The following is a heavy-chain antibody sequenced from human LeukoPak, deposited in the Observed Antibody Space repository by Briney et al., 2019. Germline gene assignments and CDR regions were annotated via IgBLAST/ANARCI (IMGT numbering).Heavy chain of an antibody. CDR1: GFTFNKCT. CDR2: VNSNGGST. D-gene: IGHD3-9*01. Sequence: GGSLRLSCSASGFTFNKCTMHSVRQAPGKGLEYLSGVNSNGGSTNYADSVKGRFTISRDNSKNTLYLQMSRLRVEDTAIYYCVKENGRYPEPYYFDYWGQGTLVTVSS. J-gene: IGHJ4*02. CDR3: VKENGRYPEPYYFDY. V-gene: IGHV3-64D*06.